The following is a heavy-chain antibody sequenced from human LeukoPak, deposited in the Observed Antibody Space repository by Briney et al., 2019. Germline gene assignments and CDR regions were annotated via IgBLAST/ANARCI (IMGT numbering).Heavy chain of an antibody. J-gene: IGHJ5*02. CDR2: IYDSGST. CDR3: ARTSIFGVVRFDP. Sequence: SETLSLTCTMSGGSISSYYWSWIRQPPGKGLEWIGYIYDSGSTNYNPSLKSRLTISVDTSKNHFSLKLSSVTAADTAVYYCARTSIFGVVRFDPWGQGTLVTVSS. CDR1: GGSISSYY. D-gene: IGHD3-3*02. V-gene: IGHV4-59*08.